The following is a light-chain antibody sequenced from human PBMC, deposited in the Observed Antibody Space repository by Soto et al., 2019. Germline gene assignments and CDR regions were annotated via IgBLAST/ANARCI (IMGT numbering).Light chain of an antibody. CDR3: QHRSNWPLT. J-gene: IGKJ4*01. V-gene: IGKV3-11*01. CDR2: DAS. CDR1: QSVSSY. Sequence: EIVLTQSPATLSLSPGERATLSCRASQSVSSYLAWCQQNPGQPPRLLIYDASNRATGIPARFSGSGSGTDFTLTISSLEPDDFAFYYCQHRSNWPLTFGGGTKVEIK.